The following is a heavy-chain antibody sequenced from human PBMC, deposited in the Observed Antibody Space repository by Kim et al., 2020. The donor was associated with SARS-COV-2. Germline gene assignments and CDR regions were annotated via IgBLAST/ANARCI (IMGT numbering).Heavy chain of an antibody. D-gene: IGHD3-10*01. CDR3: ERVGMSLGRAFDI. V-gene: IGHV3-66*01. Sequence: YEDNVKGRLTLPRDNSRNALYLQMNSLRAEGTAVYYCERVGMSLGRAFDIWGQGTMVTVSS. J-gene: IGHJ3*02.